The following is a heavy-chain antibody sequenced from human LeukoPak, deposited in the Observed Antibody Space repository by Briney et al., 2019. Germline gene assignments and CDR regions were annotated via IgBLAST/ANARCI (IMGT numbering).Heavy chain of an antibody. CDR2: IYTSGST. CDR3: ARRAAGRGIQLWSIDPNDAFDI. CDR1: GGSISSYY. V-gene: IGHV4-4*07. J-gene: IGHJ3*02. D-gene: IGHD5-18*01. Sequence: RSSETLSLTCTVSGGSISSYYWSWIRQPAGKGLEWIGRIYTSGSTNYNPSLKSRVTMSVDTSKNQFSLKLSSVTATDTAVYYCARRAAGRGIQLWSIDPNDAFDIWGQGTMVTVSS.